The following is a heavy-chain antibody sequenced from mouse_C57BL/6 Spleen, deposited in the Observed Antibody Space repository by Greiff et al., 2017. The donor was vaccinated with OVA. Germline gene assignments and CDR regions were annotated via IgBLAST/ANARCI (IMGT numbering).Heavy chain of an antibody. CDR2: IHPNSGST. D-gene: IGHD1-1*01. Sequence: QVQLQQPGAELVKPGASVKLSCKASGYTFTGYCMHWVKQRPGQGLEWIGMIHPNSGSTNYNEKFKSKATLTVDKSSSTAYMQLSSLTSEDSAGYYCAREEGQTVVPWGKGTTVTVSS. CDR3: AREEGQTVVP. V-gene: IGHV1-64*01. CDR1: GYTFTGYC. J-gene: IGHJ1*03.